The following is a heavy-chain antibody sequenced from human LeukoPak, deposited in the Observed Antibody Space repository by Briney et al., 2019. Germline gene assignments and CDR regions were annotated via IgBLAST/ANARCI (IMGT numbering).Heavy chain of an antibody. CDR2: ISSSGSTI. D-gene: IGHD2-2*01. Sequence: PGGSLRLSCAASGFTFSDYYMSWIRQAPGKGLEWVSYISSSGSTIYYADSVKGRFTISRDNAKNSLYLQMNSLRAEDTAVYYCARVNERDCSSTSCYGPTCYYYMDVWGKGTTVTISS. CDR3: ARVNERDCSSTSCYGPTCYYYMDV. CDR1: GFTFSDYY. V-gene: IGHV3-11*04. J-gene: IGHJ6*03.